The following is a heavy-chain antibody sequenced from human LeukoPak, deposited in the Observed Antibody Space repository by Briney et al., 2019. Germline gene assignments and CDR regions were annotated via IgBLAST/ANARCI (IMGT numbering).Heavy chain of an antibody. J-gene: IGHJ4*02. CDR2: ISDDGSNE. V-gene: IGHV3-30-3*01. CDR1: GFTFSSYA. D-gene: IGHD3-16*01. Sequence: PGGSLRLSCAASGFTFSSYAMHWVRQAPGKGLEWVAVISDDGSNEHYADSVKGRFTVSRDNSKNTLYLQMNSLRDDDTAVYYCVRDNGGEHLWGQGTLVTVSS. CDR3: VRDNGGEHL.